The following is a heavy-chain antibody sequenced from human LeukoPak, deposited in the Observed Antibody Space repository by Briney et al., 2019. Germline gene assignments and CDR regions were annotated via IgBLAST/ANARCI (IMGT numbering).Heavy chain of an antibody. CDR2: ISHDGSRK. D-gene: IGHD1-26*01. Sequence: GGSLRLSCAASGFTFSSYSIHWVRQAPGKGLEWVAVISHDGSRKYYADSVKGRFTISRDNSITTLYLQMDSLRAEDTAVYYCAKEDRGKEDSGNRYTAFDIWGQGTMVTVSS. CDR3: AKEDRGKEDSGNRYTAFDI. J-gene: IGHJ3*02. CDR1: GFTFSSYS. V-gene: IGHV3-30*18.